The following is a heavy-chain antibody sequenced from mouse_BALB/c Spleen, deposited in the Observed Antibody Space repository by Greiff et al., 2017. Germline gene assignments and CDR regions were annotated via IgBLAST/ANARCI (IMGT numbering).Heavy chain of an antibody. Sequence: EGKLMESGGGLVKPGGSLKLSCAASGFTFSSYAMSWVRQSPEKRLEWVAEISSGGSYTYYPDTVTGRFTISRDNAKNTLYLEMSSLRSEDTAMYYCAREDGYYVSYAMDYWGQGTSVTVSS. J-gene: IGHJ4*01. CDR3: AREDGYYVSYAMDY. CDR1: GFTFSSYA. D-gene: IGHD2-3*01. CDR2: ISSGGSYT. V-gene: IGHV5-9-4*01.